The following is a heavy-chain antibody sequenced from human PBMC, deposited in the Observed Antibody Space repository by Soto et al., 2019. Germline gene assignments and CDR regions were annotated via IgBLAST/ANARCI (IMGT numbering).Heavy chain of an antibody. CDR3: AKDDSDYSNYWSSFDS. CDR2: ISYDGTIK. D-gene: IGHD4-4*01. Sequence: QVLLVESGGGEVQPGRSLRLSCAASGFTFSHYGLEWVRQAPGKGLEWVAAISYDGTIKNYADTVKGRFTIASDNSKGTLSLQMNSLRAEDTAMYYCAKDDSDYSNYWSSFDSWCQGTLVTVSS. J-gene: IGHJ4*02. CDR1: GFTFSHYG. V-gene: IGHV3-30*18.